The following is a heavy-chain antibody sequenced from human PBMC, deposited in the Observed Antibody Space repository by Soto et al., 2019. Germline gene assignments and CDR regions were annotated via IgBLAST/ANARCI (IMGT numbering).Heavy chain of an antibody. V-gene: IGHV1-69*04. CDR3: ARDLEKDYGDYDEGGWYFDL. J-gene: IGHJ2*01. CDR1: GGTFSSYT. Sequence: VASVKVSCKASGGTFSSYTISWVRQAPGQGLEWMGRIIPILGIANYAQKFQGRVTITADKSTSTAYMELSSLRSEDTAVYYCARDLEKDYGDYDEGGWYFDLWGRGTLVTVSS. CDR2: IIPILGIA. D-gene: IGHD4-17*01.